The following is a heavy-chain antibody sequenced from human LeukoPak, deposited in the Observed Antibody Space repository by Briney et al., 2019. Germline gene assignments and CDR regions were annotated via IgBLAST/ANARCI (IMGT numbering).Heavy chain of an antibody. Sequence: GGSLRLSCAASGFTLSSYGMHWVRQAPGKGLEWVAVISYDGSNKYYADSVKGRFTISRDNSKNTLYLQMNSLRAEDTAVYYCAKDYSSGYYFDYWGQGTLVTVSS. CDR1: GFTLSSYG. J-gene: IGHJ4*02. V-gene: IGHV3-30*18. CDR2: ISYDGSNK. CDR3: AKDYSSGYYFDY. D-gene: IGHD3-22*01.